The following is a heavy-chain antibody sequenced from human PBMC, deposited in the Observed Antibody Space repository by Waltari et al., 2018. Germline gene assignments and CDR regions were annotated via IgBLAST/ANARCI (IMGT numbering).Heavy chain of an antibody. CDR2: IYHSGST. D-gene: IGHD3-3*02. V-gene: IGHV4-59*01. CDR3: ARGQAFLDV. Sequence: QVQLQESGSGLVKPSETLSLTCTVSGGSISSYYWSWIRQPPGKGLEWIGYIYHSGSTNYNPSLKSRVTISVDTSKNQFSLKLSSVTAADTAVYYCARGQAFLDVWGKGTTVTVSS. CDR1: GGSISSYY. J-gene: IGHJ6*04.